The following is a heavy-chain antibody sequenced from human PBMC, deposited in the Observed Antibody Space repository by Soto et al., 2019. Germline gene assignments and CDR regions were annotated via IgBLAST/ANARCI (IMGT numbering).Heavy chain of an antibody. V-gene: IGHV1-46*01. CDR2: INPSGGST. CDR3: ARTHGSGSYYNGGYYYGMDV. CDR1: GYTFTSYY. Sequence: ASVKVSCKASGYTFTSYYMHWVRQAPGQGLEWMGIINPSGGSTSYAQKFQGRVTMTRDTSTSTVYMELSSLRSEDTAVYYCARTHGSGSYYNGGYYYGMDVWGQGTTVTVSS. D-gene: IGHD3-10*01. J-gene: IGHJ6*02.